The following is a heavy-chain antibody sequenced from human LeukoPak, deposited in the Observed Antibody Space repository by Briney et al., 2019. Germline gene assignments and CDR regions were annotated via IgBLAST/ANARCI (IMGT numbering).Heavy chain of an antibody. V-gene: IGHV4-34*01. CDR3: ARGRRSRGYSYGYYYYMGV. Sequence: SETLSLTCAVYGGSFSGYYWSWIRQPPGKGLEWIGEINHSGSTNYNPSLKSRVTISVDTSKNQFSLKLSSVTAADTAVYYCARGRRSRGYSYGYYYYMGVWGKGTTVTVSS. J-gene: IGHJ6*03. CDR2: INHSGST. CDR1: GGSFSGYY. D-gene: IGHD5-18*01.